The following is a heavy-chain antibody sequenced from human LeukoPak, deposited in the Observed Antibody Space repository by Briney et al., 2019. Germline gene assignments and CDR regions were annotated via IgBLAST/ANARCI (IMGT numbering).Heavy chain of an antibody. CDR3: ASSAYCSSTDCRYFQH. CDR1: GGSLRSSSYY. D-gene: IGHD2-2*01. CDR2: IYYSGST. J-gene: IGHJ1*01. Sequence: SETPSLTCTVSGGSLRSSSYYWGWIRQPPGKGLEWIGSIYYSGSTYYNPSLKSRVTISVDPSKNQFSLKLNSVTAADTAVYYCASSAYCSSTDCRYFQHWGQGTLVTVSS. V-gene: IGHV4-39*01.